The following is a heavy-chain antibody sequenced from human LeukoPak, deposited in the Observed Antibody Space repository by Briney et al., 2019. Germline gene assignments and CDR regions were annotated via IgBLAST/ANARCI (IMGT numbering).Heavy chain of an antibody. Sequence: ASVKVSCKASGYTFTSYGISWVRQAPGQGLEWMGLISAYNGNTNYAQKLQGRVTMTTDTSTSTAYMELRSLRSDDTAVYYCASPPPYCSGGSCSAFDYWGQGTLVTVSS. CDR2: ISAYNGNT. D-gene: IGHD2-15*01. CDR1: GYTFTSYG. CDR3: ASPPPYCSGGSCSAFDY. J-gene: IGHJ4*02. V-gene: IGHV1-18*01.